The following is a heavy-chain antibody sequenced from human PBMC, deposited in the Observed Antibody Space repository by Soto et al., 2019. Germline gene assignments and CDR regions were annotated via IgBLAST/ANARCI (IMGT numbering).Heavy chain of an antibody. CDR3: AKDIQYCGSTSCYTDYYGMDV. Sequence: QVQLVESGGGVVQPGRSLRLSCAASGFTFSSYGMHWVRQAPGKGLEWVAVISYDGSNKYYADSVKGRFTISRDNYKYTLYLQMNSLRAEDTAVYYCAKDIQYCGSTSCYTDYYGMDVWGQGTMVTVSS. J-gene: IGHJ6*02. CDR1: GFTFSSYG. V-gene: IGHV3-30*18. D-gene: IGHD2-2*02. CDR2: ISYDGSNK.